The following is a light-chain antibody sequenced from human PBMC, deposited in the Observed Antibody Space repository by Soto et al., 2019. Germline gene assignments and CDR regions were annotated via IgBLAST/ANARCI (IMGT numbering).Light chain of an antibody. J-gene: IGKJ4*01. V-gene: IGKV1-5*01. CDR3: QHYNSYSLT. Sequence: DIQMTQSPSTLSASVGDRVTITCRASQSISSRLAWYQQKPGKAPKILIYDASNLESGVPSRFSGGGSGTEFTLTISSLQPDDFATYYCQHYNSYSLTFGGGTKVEIK. CDR2: DAS. CDR1: QSISSR.